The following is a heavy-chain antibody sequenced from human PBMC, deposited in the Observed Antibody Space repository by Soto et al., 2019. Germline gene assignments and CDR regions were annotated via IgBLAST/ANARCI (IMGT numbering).Heavy chain of an antibody. D-gene: IGHD5-12*01. CDR2: IYYSGST. V-gene: IGHV4-59*01. Sequence: PSETLSLTCTVSGGSISSYYWSWIRQPPGQGLEWIGYIYYSGSTNYNPSLKTRVTISVDTSKNQFSLKLGSVTAADRAVYYCAREPLRSNWFDPWGQGTLVTVSS. J-gene: IGHJ5*02. CDR1: GGSISSYY. CDR3: AREPLRSNWFDP.